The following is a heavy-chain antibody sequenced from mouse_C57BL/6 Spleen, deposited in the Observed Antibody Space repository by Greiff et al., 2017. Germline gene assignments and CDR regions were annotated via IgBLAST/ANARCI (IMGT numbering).Heavy chain of an antibody. D-gene: IGHD1-1*01. V-gene: IGHV1-42*01. CDR1: GYSFTGYY. CDR2: INPSTGGT. CDR3: APLYYGSSYGFAY. J-gene: IGHJ3*01. Sequence: EVKLQQSGPELVKPGASVKISCKASGYSFTGYYMNWVKQSPEKSLEWIGEINPSTGGTTYNQKFKAKATLTVDKSSSTAYMQLKSLTSEDSAVYYCAPLYYGSSYGFAYWGQGTLVTVSA.